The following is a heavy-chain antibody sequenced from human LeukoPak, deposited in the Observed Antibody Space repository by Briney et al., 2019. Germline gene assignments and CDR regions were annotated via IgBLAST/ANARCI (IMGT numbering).Heavy chain of an antibody. J-gene: IGHJ4*02. CDR1: GFTFSNAW. V-gene: IGHV3-15*01. CDR2: IKSKTDGGTT. CDR3: TTDRTYYDYVWGSYRRSFDY. Sequence: GGSLRLPCAASGFTFSNAWMSWVRQAPGKGLEWVGRIKSKTDGGTTDYAAPVKGRFTISRDDSKNTLYLQMNSLKTEDTAVYYCTTDRTYYDYVWGSYRRSFDYWGQGTLVTVSS. D-gene: IGHD3-16*02.